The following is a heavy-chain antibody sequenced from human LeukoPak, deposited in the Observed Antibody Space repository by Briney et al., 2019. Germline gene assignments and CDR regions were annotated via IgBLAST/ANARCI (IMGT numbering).Heavy chain of an antibody. CDR2: ISSSSSYI. Sequence: PGGSLRLSCAASGFSFRSYTMNWVRQAPGKGLEWVSSISSSSSYIYYADSVKGRFTISRDNARNSLYLQMNSLRAEDTAVYYCARDTSSDYWGQGTLVTVSS. CDR1: GFSFRSYT. J-gene: IGHJ4*02. V-gene: IGHV3-21*01. CDR3: ARDTSSDY.